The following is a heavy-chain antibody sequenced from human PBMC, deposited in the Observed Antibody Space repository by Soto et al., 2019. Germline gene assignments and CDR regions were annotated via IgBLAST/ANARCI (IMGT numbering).Heavy chain of an antibody. CDR1: GGSIRSYY. J-gene: IGHJ4*02. D-gene: IGHD3-9*01. CDR2: IYYSGST. V-gene: IGHV4-59*01. CDR3: ARVPRAHYDILTGYPNYFDS. Sequence: QVQLQESGPGLVKPSETLSLTCSVSGGSIRSYYWSWIRQPPGKGLEWIGYIYYSGSTNYNPSLKSRVTLSLDTAKNQFSLKLSSVTAADTAVYFCARVPRAHYDILTGYPNYFDSWGQGTLVTVSS.